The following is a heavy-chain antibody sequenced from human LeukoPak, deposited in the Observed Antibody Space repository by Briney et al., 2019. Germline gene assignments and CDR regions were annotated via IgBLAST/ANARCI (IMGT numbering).Heavy chain of an antibody. D-gene: IGHD3-16*01. J-gene: IGHJ4*02. CDR2: ISYDGSNK. V-gene: IGHV3-30*04. CDR1: GFTFSSYA. CDR3: ARVVNYVIDY. Sequence: GGSLRLSCAASGFTFSSYAMHWVRQAPGKGLEWVAVISYDGSNKYYADSVKGRFTISRDNYKNTLYLQMNSLRAEDTAVYYCARVVNYVIDYWGQGTLVTVSS.